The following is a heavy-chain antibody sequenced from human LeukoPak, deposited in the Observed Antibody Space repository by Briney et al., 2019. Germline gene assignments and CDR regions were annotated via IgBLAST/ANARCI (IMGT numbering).Heavy chain of an antibody. CDR2: IREDGSEK. D-gene: IGHD3-10*01. CDR1: GFTFSSYG. Sequence: PGGSLRLSCAASGFTFSSYGMSWVRQAPGKGLEWVAKIREDGSEKYYVDSVKGRFTISRDNSKNTLYLQMNSLRADDTAVYYCVRVAMIRGVVSKNWFDSWGQGSLVTVSS. CDR3: VRVAMIRGVVSKNWFDS. J-gene: IGHJ5*01. V-gene: IGHV3-7*03.